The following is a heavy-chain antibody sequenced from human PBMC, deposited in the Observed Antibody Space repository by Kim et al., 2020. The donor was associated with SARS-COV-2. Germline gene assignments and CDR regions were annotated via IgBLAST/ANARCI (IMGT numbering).Heavy chain of an antibody. J-gene: IGHJ4*02. Sequence: GGSLRLSCAASGFTFSSYAMHWVRQAPGKGLEWVAVISYDGSNKYYADSVKGRFTISRDNSKNTLYLQMNSLRAEDTAVYYCARELGAGIQLWPDYWGQGTLVTVSS. D-gene: IGHD5-18*01. CDR1: GFTFSSYA. CDR3: ARELGAGIQLWPDY. CDR2: ISYDGSNK. V-gene: IGHV3-30*04.